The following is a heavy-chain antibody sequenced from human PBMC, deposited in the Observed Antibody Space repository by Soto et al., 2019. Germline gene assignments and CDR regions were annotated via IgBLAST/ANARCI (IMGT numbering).Heavy chain of an antibody. CDR2: IYYSGST. CDR3: ARRRAVADYWYFDL. Sequence: QLQLQESGPGLVKPSETLSLTCTVSGGSISSSSYYRGWIRQPPGKGLEWIGSIYYSGSTYYNPSLKSRVTISVDTSKNQFSLKLRSVTAADTAVYYCARRRAVADYWYFDLWGRGTLVTVSS. V-gene: IGHV4-39*01. D-gene: IGHD6-19*01. CDR1: GGSISSSSYY. J-gene: IGHJ2*01.